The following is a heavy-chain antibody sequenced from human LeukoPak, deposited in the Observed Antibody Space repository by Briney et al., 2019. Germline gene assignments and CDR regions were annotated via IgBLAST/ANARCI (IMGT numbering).Heavy chain of an antibody. V-gene: IGHV3-48*04. CDR3: AREAVAGTVDWFDT. J-gene: IGHJ5*02. D-gene: IGHD6-19*01. Sequence: GGSLRLSCAASGFTFSSYSMNWVRQAPGKGLEWVSYISSSSSTIYYADSVKGRFTISRDNAKNSLYLQMNSLRAEDTAVYYCAREAVAGTVDWFDTWGQGTLVTVSS. CDR2: ISSSSSTI. CDR1: GFTFSSYS.